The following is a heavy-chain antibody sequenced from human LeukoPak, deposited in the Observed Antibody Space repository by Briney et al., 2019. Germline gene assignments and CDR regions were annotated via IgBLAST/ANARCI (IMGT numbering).Heavy chain of an antibody. CDR2: INHSGST. V-gene: IGHV4-34*01. Sequence: PSETLSLTCAVYGGSFSGYYWSWIRQPPGKGLEWIGEINHSGSTNYNPSLKSRVTISVDTSKNQFSLKLSSVTAADTAVYYCAGERGRLRYFDWLSPLDYWGQGTLVTASS. J-gene: IGHJ4*02. CDR3: AGERGRLRYFDWLSPLDY. D-gene: IGHD3-9*01. CDR1: GGSFSGYY.